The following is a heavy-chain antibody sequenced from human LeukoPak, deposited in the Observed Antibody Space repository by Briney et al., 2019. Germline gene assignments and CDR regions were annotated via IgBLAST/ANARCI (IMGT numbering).Heavy chain of an antibody. J-gene: IGHJ4*02. CDR3: TTRSWWELLGSDY. V-gene: IGHV3-15*01. Sequence: PGGSLRLSCAASGFTFSNAWMSWVRQAPGKGLEWVGRIKSKTDGGTTDYAAPVKGRFTISRDDSKNTLYLQMNSLKTEDTAVYYCTTRSWWELLGSDYWGQGTLVTVSS. D-gene: IGHD1-26*01. CDR1: GFTFSNAW. CDR2: IKSKTDGGTT.